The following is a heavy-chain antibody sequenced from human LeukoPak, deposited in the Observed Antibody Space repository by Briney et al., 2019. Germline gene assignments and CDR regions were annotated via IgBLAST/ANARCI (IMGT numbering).Heavy chain of an antibody. D-gene: IGHD5-12*01. Sequence: PGGSLRLSCAASGFTFSSYAMSWVRQAPGKGLEWVSAISGSGGSTYYADSVKGRFTISRDNSKNTLYLQMNSLRAEDTAVYYCAKDKYSAYDPLYFDYWGQGTLVTVSS. CDR2: ISGSGGST. J-gene: IGHJ4*02. V-gene: IGHV3-23*01. CDR3: AKDKYSAYDPLYFDY. CDR1: GFTFSSYA.